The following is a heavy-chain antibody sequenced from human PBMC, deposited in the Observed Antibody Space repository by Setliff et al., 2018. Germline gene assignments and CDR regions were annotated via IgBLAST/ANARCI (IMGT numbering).Heavy chain of an antibody. J-gene: IGHJ4*02. Sequence: SETLSLTCTVSGDSISSYYWSWIRQTPGKGLEWIGYIQSGATKYNPSLGSRISMSLDTSKNQFSLQLSSVSDGDTAVYYCARDQFSSGWYGPPESYFDCWGQGILVTVSS. D-gene: IGHD6-19*01. CDR2: IQSGAT. CDR1: GDSISSYY. V-gene: IGHV4-59*01. CDR3: ARDQFSSGWYGPPESYFDC.